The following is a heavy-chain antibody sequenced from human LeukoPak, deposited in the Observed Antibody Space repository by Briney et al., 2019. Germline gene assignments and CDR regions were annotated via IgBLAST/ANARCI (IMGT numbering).Heavy chain of an antibody. J-gene: IGHJ6*02. Sequence: ASVKVSCKASGYTFTSYAMHWVRQAPGQRLEWMGWINAGNGNTKYSQKFQGRVTITRDTSASTAYMELSSLRSEDTAVYYCAGERFLEWNEDYYYYGMDVWGQGTTVTVSS. D-gene: IGHD3-3*01. CDR1: GYTFTSYA. CDR2: INAGNGNT. V-gene: IGHV1-3*01. CDR3: AGERFLEWNEDYYYYGMDV.